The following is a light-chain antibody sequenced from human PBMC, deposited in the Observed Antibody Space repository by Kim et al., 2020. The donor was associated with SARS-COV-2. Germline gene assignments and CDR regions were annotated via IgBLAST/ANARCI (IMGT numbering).Light chain of an antibody. CDR2: EAS. CDR1: RSIGAW. CDR3: QHYDSHSDT. Sequence: APGDGEASISCAAQRSIGAWLAWYQHKPGRAPNLLISEASTLETGVPSRFSGSESGTESTLTITSLQTEDFATYYCQHYDSHSDTFGQGTKLEI. V-gene: IGKV1-5*01. J-gene: IGKJ2*01.